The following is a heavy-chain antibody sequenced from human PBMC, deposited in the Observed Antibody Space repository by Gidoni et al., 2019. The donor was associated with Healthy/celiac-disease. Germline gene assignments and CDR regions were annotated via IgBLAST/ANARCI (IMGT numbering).Heavy chain of an antibody. CDR2: ISGSGGST. CDR3: AKDSHGDYVKFSYYYYMDV. CDR1: GFTFSSYA. Sequence: EVQLLESGGGLVQPGGSLRLSCAASGFTFSSYAISWVRQAPGKGLEWVSAISGSGGSTYYADSVKGRFTISRDNSKNTLYLQMNSLRAEDTAVYYCAKDSHGDYVKFSYYYYMDVWGKGTTVTVSS. D-gene: IGHD4-17*01. V-gene: IGHV3-23*01. J-gene: IGHJ6*03.